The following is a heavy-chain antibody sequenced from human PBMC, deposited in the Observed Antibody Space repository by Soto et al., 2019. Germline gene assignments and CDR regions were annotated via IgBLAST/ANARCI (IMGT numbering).Heavy chain of an antibody. Sequence: QVQLVQSGAEVKKPGSSVKVSCKASGGTFSSYAISWVRQAPGQGLEWMGGIIPIFGTANYAQKFQGRVTITADKSMRTAYMELSSLRSEDTAVYYCARDRAPYSSSWYAYFDYWCQGTLVTVSS. CDR1: GGTFSSYA. CDR3: ARDRAPYSSSWYAYFDY. D-gene: IGHD6-13*01. CDR2: IIPIFGTA. V-gene: IGHV1-69*06. J-gene: IGHJ4*02.